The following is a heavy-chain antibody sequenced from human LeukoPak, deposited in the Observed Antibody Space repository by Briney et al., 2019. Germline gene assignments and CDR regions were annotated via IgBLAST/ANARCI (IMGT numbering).Heavy chain of an antibody. J-gene: IGHJ1*01. V-gene: IGHV4-39*01. CDR1: GGSINSRSYY. D-gene: IGHD1-7*01. Sequence: SETLSLTCTVSGGSINSRSYYWGWIRQPPGKGLECVGNSGATYYNSSLKSRLTISLDTSKSQFSLRLSSVTAADTAVYYCVQNIPGTVEHWGQGALVTVSS. CDR2: SGAT. CDR3: VQNIPGTVEH.